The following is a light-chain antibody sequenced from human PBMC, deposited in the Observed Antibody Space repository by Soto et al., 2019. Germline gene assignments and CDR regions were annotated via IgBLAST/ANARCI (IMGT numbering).Light chain of an antibody. J-gene: IGKJ1*01. CDR2: GAS. V-gene: IGKV3-15*01. CDR1: QRVSSS. Sequence: EIVMTQSPSTLSVAPGERATLSCSASQRVSSSLAWYQQKPGQAPRLLIYGASTRPTGIPARFSGSGSGTALPPTISSLQSEDFAVYYRQHYNNCPLAFGPGTKVEIK. CDR3: QHYNNCPLA.